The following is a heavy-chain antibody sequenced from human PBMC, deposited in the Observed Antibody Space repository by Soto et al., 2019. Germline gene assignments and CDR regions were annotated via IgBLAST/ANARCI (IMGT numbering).Heavy chain of an antibody. J-gene: IGHJ6*02. D-gene: IGHD3-3*01. CDR2: IIPIFGTA. Sequence: SVKVSCTASGGTFSSYAISWVRQAPGQGLEWMGGIIPIFGTANYAQKFQGRVTITADESTSTAYMELSSLRSEDTAVYYCARVLDVLRFLEWSHLEEYYYGMDVWGQGTTVTVSS. CDR1: GGTFSSYA. CDR3: ARVLDVLRFLEWSHLEEYYYGMDV. V-gene: IGHV1-69*13.